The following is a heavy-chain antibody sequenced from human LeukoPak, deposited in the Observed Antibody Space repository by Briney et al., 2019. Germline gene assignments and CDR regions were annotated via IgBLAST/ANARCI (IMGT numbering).Heavy chain of an antibody. CDR2: IYTSGST. V-gene: IGHV4-4*07. CDR1: GGSISSYY. Sequence: SETLSHTCTVSGGSISSYYWSWIRQPAGKGLEWIGRIYTSGSTNYNPSLKSRVTISVKTSKNQFSLKLSSVTAADTAIYYCARVTGYMIEDYFDYWGQGTLVTVSS. J-gene: IGHJ4*02. D-gene: IGHD3-22*01. CDR3: ARVTGYMIEDYFDY.